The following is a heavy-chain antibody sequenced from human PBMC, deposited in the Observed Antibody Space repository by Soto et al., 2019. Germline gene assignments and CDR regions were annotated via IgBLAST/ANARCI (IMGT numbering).Heavy chain of an antibody. CDR3: AKDSFLEWSPPNGYGMDV. CDR2: ISGSGGST. D-gene: IGHD3-3*01. V-gene: IGHV3-23*01. J-gene: IGHJ6*02. Sequence: GGSLRLSCAASGFTFSSYAMSWVRQAPGEGLEWVSAISGSGGSTYYADSVKGRFTISRDNSKNTLYLQMNSLRAEDTAVYYCAKDSFLEWSPPNGYGMDVWGQGTTVTVSS. CDR1: GFTFSSYA.